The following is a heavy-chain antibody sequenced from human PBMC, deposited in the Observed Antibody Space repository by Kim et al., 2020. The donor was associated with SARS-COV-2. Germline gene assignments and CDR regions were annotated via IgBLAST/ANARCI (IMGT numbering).Heavy chain of an antibody. J-gene: IGHJ3*02. CDR3: ARRRYCSSTSCRVIGAFDI. V-gene: IGHV4-39*01. CDR2: IYYSGST. Sequence: SETLSLTCTVSGGSISSSSYYWGWIRQPPGKGLEWIGSIYYSGSTYYNPSLKSRVTISVDTSKNQFSLKLSSVTAADTAVYYCARRRYCSSTSCRVIGAFDIWGQGTMVTVSS. D-gene: IGHD2-2*01. CDR1: GGSISSSSYY.